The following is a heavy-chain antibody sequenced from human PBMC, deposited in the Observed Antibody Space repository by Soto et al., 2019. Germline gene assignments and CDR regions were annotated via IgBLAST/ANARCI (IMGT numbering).Heavy chain of an antibody. D-gene: IGHD6-19*01. CDR2: ISSTGRTI. Sequence: GGSLRLSCGASGFTFSNYYMSWIRQAPWKGLEWVSYISSTGRTIYYADSVKGRFTVSRDKAQNSLSLKLNSLRVEDTAVYYCARSYSSGWEFAYWGQGTQVTVSS. CDR1: GFTFSNYY. V-gene: IGHV3-11*01. CDR3: ARSYSSGWEFAY. J-gene: IGHJ4*02.